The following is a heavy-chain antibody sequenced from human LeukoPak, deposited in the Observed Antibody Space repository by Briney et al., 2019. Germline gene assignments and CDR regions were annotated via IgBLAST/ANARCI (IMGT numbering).Heavy chain of an antibody. CDR2: INHSGST. D-gene: IGHD3-10*01. Sequence: SETLSLTCAVYGGSFSGYYWSWIRQPPGKGLEWIGEINHSGSTNYNPSLKSRVTISVDTSKNQFSLKLSSVTAADTAVYYCARGRGAYGSGSYFRTHDYWGQGTLVTVSS. J-gene: IGHJ4*02. CDR1: GGSFSGYY. CDR3: ARGRGAYGSGSYFRTHDY. V-gene: IGHV4-34*01.